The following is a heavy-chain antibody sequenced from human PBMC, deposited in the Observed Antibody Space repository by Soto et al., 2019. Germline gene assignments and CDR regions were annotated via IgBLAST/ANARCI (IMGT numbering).Heavy chain of an antibody. CDR2: IIPIFGTA. J-gene: IGHJ6*02. CDR3: ARDLAASRSAVITHDYGMDV. CDR1: GRTFSSYA. D-gene: IGHD3-22*01. Sequence: SVKVSCKAPGRTFSSYAISWVRQAPGQGLEWMGGIIPIFGTANYAQKFQGRVTITADESTSTAYMELSSLRSEDTAVYYCARDLAASRSAVITHDYGMDVWGQGTTVTVSS. V-gene: IGHV1-69*13.